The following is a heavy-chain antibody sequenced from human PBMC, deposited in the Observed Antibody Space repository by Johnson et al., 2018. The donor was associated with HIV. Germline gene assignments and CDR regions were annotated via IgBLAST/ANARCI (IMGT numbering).Heavy chain of an antibody. CDR2: VSSNGGKT. CDR3: ARALTTDAFDI. V-gene: IGHV3-64*01. J-gene: IGHJ3*02. CDR1: GFTFSTYA. Sequence: EVQLVESGGGLVQPGGSLRLSCADSGFTFSTYAMHWVRQAPGKGLEYVSGVSSNGGKTYYANSVKGRFTISRDNSKNTLYLQMNSLRAEDTAVYYCARALTTDAFDIWGQGTMVTVSS. D-gene: IGHD4-17*01.